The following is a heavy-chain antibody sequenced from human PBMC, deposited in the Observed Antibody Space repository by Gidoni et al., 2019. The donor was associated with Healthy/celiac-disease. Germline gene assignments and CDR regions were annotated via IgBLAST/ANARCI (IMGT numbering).Heavy chain of an antibody. Sequence: QLQLQESGPGLVKPSETLSLTCTVSGGSISSSSYYWGWIRQPPGKGLEWIGSIYYSGSTYYNPSLKSRVTISVDTSKNQFSLKLSSVTAADTAVYYCARQALRIAAAGKGFDYWGQGTLVTVSS. V-gene: IGHV4-39*01. J-gene: IGHJ4*02. CDR2: IYYSGST. CDR3: ARQALRIAAAGKGFDY. CDR1: GGSISSSSYY. D-gene: IGHD6-13*01.